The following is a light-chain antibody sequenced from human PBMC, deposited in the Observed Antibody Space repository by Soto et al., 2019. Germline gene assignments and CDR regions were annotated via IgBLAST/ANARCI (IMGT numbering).Light chain of an antibody. J-gene: IGKJ1*01. CDR3: QQYNSLWT. Sequence: DNQMTQSPSTLSASVGDRVTITCRASQSIGRWLAWYQHKPGKAPKVLIYEASSLESGVPSRFTGSGSGTEFTLTISSLQPDDFATYYCQQYNSLWTFGQGTKVEI. CDR1: QSIGRW. V-gene: IGKV1-5*03. CDR2: EAS.